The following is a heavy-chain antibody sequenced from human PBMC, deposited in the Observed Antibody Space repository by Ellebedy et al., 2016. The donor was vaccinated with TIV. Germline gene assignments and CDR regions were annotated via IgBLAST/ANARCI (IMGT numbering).Heavy chain of an antibody. V-gene: IGHV3-33*08. Sequence: PGGSLRLSCAASGFTFSSYGMHWVRQAPGKGLEWVAVIWYDGSNKYYADSVKGRFTISRDNSKNTLYLQMNSLRAEDTAVYYCARDLSGRWFDPWGQGTLVTVSS. CDR3: ARDLSGRWFDP. CDR2: IWYDGSNK. CDR1: GFTFSSYG. D-gene: IGHD3-10*01. J-gene: IGHJ5*02.